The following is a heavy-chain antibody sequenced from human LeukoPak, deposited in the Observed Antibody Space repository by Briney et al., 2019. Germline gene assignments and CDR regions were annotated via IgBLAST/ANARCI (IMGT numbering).Heavy chain of an antibody. CDR3: ARDNRGVINY. CDR1: GGSISSSSYY. J-gene: IGHJ4*02. Sequence: SETLSLTCTVSGGSISSSSYYWGGIRQPPGKGLEWIGSIYYSGSTYYNPSLKSRVTISVDTSKNQFSLKLSSVTAADTAVYYCARDNRGVINYWGQGTLVTVSS. CDR2: IYYSGST. V-gene: IGHV4-39*07. D-gene: IGHD3-10*01.